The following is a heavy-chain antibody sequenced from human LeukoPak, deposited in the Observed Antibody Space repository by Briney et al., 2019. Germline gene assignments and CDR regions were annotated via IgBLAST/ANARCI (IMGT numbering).Heavy chain of an antibody. D-gene: IGHD6-13*01. CDR2: ISWNSGSI. Sequence: GGSLRLSCAASRFTFDDYAMHWVRQAPGKGLEWVSGISWNSGSIGYADSVKGRFTISRDNAKNSLYLQMNSLRAEDTALYYCAKDILGLYSSSWSYFDYWGQGTLVTVSS. V-gene: IGHV3-9*01. CDR1: RFTFDDYA. CDR3: AKDILGLYSSSWSYFDY. J-gene: IGHJ4*02.